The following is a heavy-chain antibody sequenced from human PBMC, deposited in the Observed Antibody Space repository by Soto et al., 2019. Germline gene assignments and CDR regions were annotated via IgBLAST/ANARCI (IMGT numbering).Heavy chain of an antibody. J-gene: IGHJ4*02. CDR1: GFTFTDYD. V-gene: IGHV1-8*01. CDR3: ARTLALTGDFDY. Sequence: QVHLVQSGAEVKKPGASVKVSCKASGFTFTDYDINWVRQATGQTLAWLGWMNPSNGHTGYAQKFQGRLPMTRDTSIGTAYMGVSSLRSEFTAEYYCARTLALTGDFDYWGQGTLVTVSS. CDR2: MNPSNGHT. D-gene: IGHD1-26*01.